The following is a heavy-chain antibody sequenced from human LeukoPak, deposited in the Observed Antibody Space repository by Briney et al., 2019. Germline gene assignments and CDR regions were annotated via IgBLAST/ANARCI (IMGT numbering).Heavy chain of an antibody. V-gene: IGHV3-11*01. CDR2: ISSTGSYI. Sequence: GGSLRLSCAASGFTFSNFYMSWVRQAPGKGLEWVSYISSTGSYIYYADSVKGRFTISRDNAKNSLYLQMNSLRAETTAVYYCAKVKVAGTALLDYWGQGILVTVSS. CDR3: AKVKVAGTALLDY. CDR1: GFTFSNFY. D-gene: IGHD6-19*01. J-gene: IGHJ4*02.